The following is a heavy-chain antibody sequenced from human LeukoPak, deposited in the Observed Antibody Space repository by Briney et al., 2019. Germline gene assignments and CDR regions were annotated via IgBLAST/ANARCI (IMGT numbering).Heavy chain of an antibody. D-gene: IGHD6-19*01. CDR2: IYSGGST. V-gene: IGHV3-53*01. Sequence: TGGSLRLSCAASGFTVSSNYMTWVRQAPGKGLEWVSVIYSGGSTYYADSVKGRFTISRDNPKNTLYLQMNSLRAEDTAVYYCAKESSGYYFDYWGQGTLVTVSS. CDR3: AKESSGYYFDY. J-gene: IGHJ4*02. CDR1: GFTVSSNY.